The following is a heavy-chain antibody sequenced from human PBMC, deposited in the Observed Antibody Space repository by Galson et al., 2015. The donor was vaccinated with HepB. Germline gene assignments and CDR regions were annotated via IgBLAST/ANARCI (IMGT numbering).Heavy chain of an antibody. Sequence: SLRLSCAASGFTFGSYCMTWVRQAPGKRLEWVASFRHAGGITYYSDSVKGRFTISRDNSKSTLYLQMNSLRAEDSAIYFCARDGASTVTTEWYFDLWGRGTLVTVSS. J-gene: IGHJ2*01. CDR3: ARDGASTVTTEWYFDL. V-gene: IGHV3-23*01. CDR1: GFTFGSYC. CDR2: FRHAGGIT. D-gene: IGHD4-17*01.